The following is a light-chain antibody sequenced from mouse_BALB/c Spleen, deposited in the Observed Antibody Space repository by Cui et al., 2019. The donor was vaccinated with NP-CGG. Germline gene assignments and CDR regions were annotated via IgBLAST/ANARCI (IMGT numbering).Light chain of an antibody. J-gene: IGLJ1*01. V-gene: IGLV1*01. Sequence: QAVVTQESALTTSPGGTVTLTCRSSAGTVTTTNYANWVQEKPDHLFTGLIGGTKNRAPGVPARFSGSLIGDEAALTITGAQTEDEAIYFCALWYSNHWVFGGGTKLTVL. CDR1: AGTVTTTNY. CDR3: ALWYSNHWV. CDR2: GTK.